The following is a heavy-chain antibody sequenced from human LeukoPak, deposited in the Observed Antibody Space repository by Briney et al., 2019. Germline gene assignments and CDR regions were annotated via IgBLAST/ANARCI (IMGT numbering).Heavy chain of an antibody. CDR1: GFTFSSYA. D-gene: IGHD3-10*01. CDR2: ISYAGSNK. J-gene: IGHJ4*02. CDR3: ARDYYGSGRNGYFDY. V-gene: IGHV3-30-3*01. Sequence: GGSLRLSRAASGFTFSSYAMHWVRQAPGKGLEWVAVISYAGSNKYYADSVKGRFTISRDNSKNTLYLQMNSLRAEDTAVYYCARDYYGSGRNGYFDYWGQGTLVTVSS.